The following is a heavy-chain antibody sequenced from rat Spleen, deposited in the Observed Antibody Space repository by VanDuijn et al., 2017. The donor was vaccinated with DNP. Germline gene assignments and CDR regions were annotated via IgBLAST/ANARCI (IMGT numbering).Heavy chain of an antibody. J-gene: IGHJ3*01. V-gene: IGHV1-43*01. CDR3: ARGSDGVWFVY. D-gene: IGHD4-3*01. Sequence: QVQLQQSGAELAKPGSSVMISCKASGYTFTTYYITWIKQTTGQGLEYIGYINTGSGGTNYNEKFRGKATLTVDTSSNTAFMQLSSLTPDDSAVYYCARGSDGVWFVYWGQGTLVTVSS. CDR2: INTGSGGT. CDR1: GYTFTTYY.